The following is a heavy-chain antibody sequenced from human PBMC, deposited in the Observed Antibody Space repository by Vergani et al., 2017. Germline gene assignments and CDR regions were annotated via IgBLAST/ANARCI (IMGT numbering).Heavy chain of an antibody. CDR1: GYSISSGYY. V-gene: IGHV4-38-2*01. J-gene: IGHJ4*02. CDR3: ARHVSRGWYGDYFDY. CDR2: IYHSGST. D-gene: IGHD6-19*01. Sequence: QVQLQESGPGLVKPSETLSLTCAVSGYSISSGYYWGWIRQPPVKGLEWIGSIYHSGSTYYNLSLKSRVTISVDTSKNQFSLKLSSVTAADTAVYYCARHVSRGWYGDYFDYWGQGTLVIVSA.